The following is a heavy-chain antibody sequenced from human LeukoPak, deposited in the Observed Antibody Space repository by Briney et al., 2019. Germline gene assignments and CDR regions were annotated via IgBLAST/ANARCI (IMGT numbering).Heavy chain of an antibody. Sequence: GGSLRLSCAASGFTFSDDAMNWVRQAPGKGLEWVSVISGSGGSTYYTASVKGRFTISRDNSKNTLNLQMNSLRAEDTAVYYCAKGVTGNARGFDYWGQGTLVTVSS. CDR3: AKGVTGNARGFDY. CDR1: GFTFSDDA. V-gene: IGHV3-23*01. CDR2: ISGSGGST. J-gene: IGHJ4*02. D-gene: IGHD1-1*01.